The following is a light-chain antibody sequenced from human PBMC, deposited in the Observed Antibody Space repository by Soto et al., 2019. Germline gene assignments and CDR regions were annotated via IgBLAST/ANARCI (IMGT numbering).Light chain of an antibody. J-gene: IGKJ3*01. CDR3: HQYGLSPPYT. CDR1: QSVDRNY. CDR2: GAS. V-gene: IGKV3-20*01. Sequence: ESVLTPSPGTLSLSPGARATPSCRASQSVDRNYLAWYQHKPGQAPRLLIYGASTRATGIPDRFSGSGSGTDFTLTISRLEPEDFAVYYCHQYGLSPPYTFGPGTRWIS.